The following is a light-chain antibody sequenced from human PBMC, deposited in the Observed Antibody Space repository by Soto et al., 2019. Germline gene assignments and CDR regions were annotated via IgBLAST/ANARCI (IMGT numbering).Light chain of an antibody. J-gene: IGKJ1*01. CDR2: AAS. V-gene: IGKV3-20*01. CDR3: QQYDSTVWT. Sequence: EIVLKQSPGTLSLSPGETATLSCRASQTGDSRYLAWYQQKRGQAPRLLIYAASSRATGVPDRFSGSESGTDFTLTIRRLEPEDFAVYYCQQYDSTVWTFGQGTKVDIK. CDR1: QTGDSRY.